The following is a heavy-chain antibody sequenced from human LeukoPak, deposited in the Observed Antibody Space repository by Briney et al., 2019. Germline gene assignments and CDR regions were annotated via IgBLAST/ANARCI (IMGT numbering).Heavy chain of an antibody. CDR1: GFTFSSYS. Sequence: GPSLRLSCAASGFTFSSYSMTWVRQAPGKGLEWVSSISSSSSYIYYADSVKGRFTISRDNAKNSLYLQMNSLRAEDTAVYYCARDLFSYGGNRNFDYWGQGTLVTVSS. CDR3: ARDLFSYGGNRNFDY. J-gene: IGHJ4*02. D-gene: IGHD4-17*01. V-gene: IGHV3-21*01. CDR2: ISSSSSYI.